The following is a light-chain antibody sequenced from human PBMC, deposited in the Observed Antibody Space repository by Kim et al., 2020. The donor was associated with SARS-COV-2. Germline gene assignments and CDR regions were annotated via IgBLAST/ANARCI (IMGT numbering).Light chain of an antibody. CDR1: ESIRSN. J-gene: IGKJ1*01. CDR2: GAS. V-gene: IGKV3-15*01. Sequence: VSTGERAYLSCRASESIRSNRAWYQQKPGQAPRVLIYGASTRATGIPVTFSGSGSGKEFTLTISSLQSQDFAVYYCQQYNKWPATFGQGTKVDIK. CDR3: QQYNKWPAT.